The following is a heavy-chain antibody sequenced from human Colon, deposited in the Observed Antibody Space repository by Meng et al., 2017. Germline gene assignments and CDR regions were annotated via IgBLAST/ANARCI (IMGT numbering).Heavy chain of an antibody. CDR2: IFHSGTS. J-gene: IGHJ5*02. D-gene: IGHD2/OR15-2a*01. V-gene: IGHV4-4*02. CDR1: GGSISSSNW. CDR3: ARRNSNNWFDP. Sequence: QGQLQESGPGLVRPSGTLSPTWAVSGGSISSSNWWSWVRQPPGKGLEWLGEIFHSGTSNYNPSLKSRVTISVDKSKNQFSLRLSSVTAADTAVYYCARRNSNNWFDPWGQGILVTVSS.